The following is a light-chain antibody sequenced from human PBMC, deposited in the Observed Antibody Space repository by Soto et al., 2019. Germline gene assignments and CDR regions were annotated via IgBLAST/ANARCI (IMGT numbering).Light chain of an antibody. J-gene: IGKJ2*01. CDR3: QQYNSYPYT. CDR2: DAS. CDR1: RGFISC. V-gene: IGKV1-5*02. Sequence: DIQMTQSPSTLSASVGDRVPILCGASRGFISCLAWYQQKPGKAPKLLIYDASGLESGVPSRFSGSGSGTEFTLTISSLQPDDFATYYCQQYNSYPYTFGQGTKLEIK.